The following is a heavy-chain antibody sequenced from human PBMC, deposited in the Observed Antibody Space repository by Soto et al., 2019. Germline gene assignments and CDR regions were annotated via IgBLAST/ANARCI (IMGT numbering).Heavy chain of an antibody. Sequence: SVKVSCKASGGTFSSYAISWVRQAPGQGLEWMGGIIPIFGTANYAQKFQGRVTITADKSTSTAYMELSSLRSEDTAVYYCARVVGYCSSTSCPHGDWFDPWGQGTLVTVSS. CDR3: ARVVGYCSSTSCPHGDWFDP. CDR1: GGTFSSYA. D-gene: IGHD2-2*01. CDR2: IIPIFGTA. J-gene: IGHJ5*02. V-gene: IGHV1-69*06.